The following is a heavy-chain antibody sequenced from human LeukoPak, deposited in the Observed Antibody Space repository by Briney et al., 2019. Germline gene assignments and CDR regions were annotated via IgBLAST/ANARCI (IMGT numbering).Heavy chain of an antibody. Sequence: PGGSLRLSCAASGFTFSSYSMNWVRLAPGRGLEWVGRSRDKAHSSTTEYAASVKGRFIISRDDSKNSLDLQMNSLKTEDTAVYYCARVNNWTPDYWGQGTLVTVSS. CDR3: ARVNNWTPDY. V-gene: IGHV3-72*01. CDR2: SRDKAHSSTT. J-gene: IGHJ4*02. CDR1: GFTFSSYS. D-gene: IGHD1-1*01.